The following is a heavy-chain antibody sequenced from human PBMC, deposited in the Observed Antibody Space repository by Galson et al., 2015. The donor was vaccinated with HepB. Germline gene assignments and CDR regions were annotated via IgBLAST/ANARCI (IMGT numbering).Heavy chain of an antibody. J-gene: IGHJ5*02. CDR2: ISAYNGNT. CDR3: ARDRDTMIVVVITKTAIKGGWFDP. CDR1: GYTFTSYG. V-gene: IGHV1-18*04. D-gene: IGHD3-22*01. Sequence: SVKVSCKASGYTFTSYGISWVRQAPGQGLEWMGWISAYNGNTNYAQKLQGRVTMTTDTSTSTAYMELRSLRSDDTAVYYCARDRDTMIVVVITKTAIKGGWFDPWGQGTLVTVSS.